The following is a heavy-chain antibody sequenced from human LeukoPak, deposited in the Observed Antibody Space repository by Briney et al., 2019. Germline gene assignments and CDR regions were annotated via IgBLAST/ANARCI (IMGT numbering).Heavy chain of an antibody. CDR1: GGSISSYY. CDR3: ARTARSYPPSKAFDI. D-gene: IGHD1-26*01. CDR2: IYTSGST. V-gene: IGHV4-4*07. J-gene: IGHJ3*02. Sequence: SETLSLTCTVSGGSISSYYWSWIRQPVGKGLEWIGRIYTSGSTNYNPSLKSRVTMSVDTSKNQFSLKLSSVTAADTAVYYCARTARSYPPSKAFDIWGQGTMVTVSS.